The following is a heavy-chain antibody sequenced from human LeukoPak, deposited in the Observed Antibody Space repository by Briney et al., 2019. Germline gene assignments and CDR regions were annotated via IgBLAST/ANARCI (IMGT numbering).Heavy chain of an antibody. D-gene: IGHD6-19*01. Sequence: SETLSLTCTVSGGSISSYYWSWIRQPAGKGLEWIGRIYTSGSTNYNPSLKSRVTMSVDTSKNQFSLKLSSVTAADTVVYYCARDRGSVAVAGTFDSYYYYYMDVWGKGTTVTVSS. V-gene: IGHV4-4*07. CDR2: IYTSGST. CDR1: GGSISSYY. CDR3: ARDRGSVAVAGTFDSYYYYYMDV. J-gene: IGHJ6*03.